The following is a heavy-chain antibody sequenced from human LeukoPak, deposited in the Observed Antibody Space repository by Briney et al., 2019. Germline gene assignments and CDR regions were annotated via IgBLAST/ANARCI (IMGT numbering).Heavy chain of an antibody. CDR3: ARESNELWFGDYYYYGMDV. Sequence: GGSLRLSCAASGFTFSSYSMNWVRQAPGKGLEWVSSISSSSSYIYYADSVKGRFTISRDNAKNSLYLQMNSLRAEDTAVYYCARESNELWFGDYYYYGMDVWGQGTTVTVSS. CDR1: GFTFSSYS. D-gene: IGHD3-10*01. V-gene: IGHV3-21*01. CDR2: ISSSSSYI. J-gene: IGHJ6*02.